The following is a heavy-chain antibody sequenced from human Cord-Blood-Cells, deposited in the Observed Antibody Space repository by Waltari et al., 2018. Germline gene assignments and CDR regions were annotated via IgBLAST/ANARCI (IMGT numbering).Heavy chain of an antibody. J-gene: IGHJ2*01. Sequence: QVQLQQWGAGLLKPSETLSLTCAVYGGSFSGYYWSWIRQPPGEGLEWIGEINQSGSTNYNPSLKSRVTISVDTSKNQFSLKLSSVTAADTAVYYCARGCYDFWSGYYTWYFDLWGRGTLVTVSS. CDR2: INQSGST. CDR1: GGSFSGYY. V-gene: IGHV4-34*01. D-gene: IGHD3-3*01. CDR3: ARGCYDFWSGYYTWYFDL.